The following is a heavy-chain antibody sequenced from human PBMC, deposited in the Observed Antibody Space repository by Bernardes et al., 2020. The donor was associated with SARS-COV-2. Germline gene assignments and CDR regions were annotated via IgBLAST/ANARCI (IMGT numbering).Heavy chain of an antibody. CDR3: ARSELVVPAASLPRV. Sequence: SETLSLTCTVSGCSISSHYWSCIRQPPGKGLDWICYIYYRGSTNYNPSLKSRVTISVDTSKNQVSLKLSSVTAADTAVYYCARSELVVPAASLPRVWGQGTTVTVSS. D-gene: IGHD2-2*01. J-gene: IGHJ6*02. CDR1: GCSISSHY. V-gene: IGHV4-59*11. CDR2: IYYRGST.